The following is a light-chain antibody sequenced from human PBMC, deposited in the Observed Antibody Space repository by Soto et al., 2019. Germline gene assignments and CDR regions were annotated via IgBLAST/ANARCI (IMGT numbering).Light chain of an antibody. CDR2: AAS. CDR1: QSVSSSY. Sequence: EIVLMQSPGTLSLSPGEGATLSCRASQSVSSSYLAWYQQKPGQAPRLLIYAASARATGIPARFSGSGSGTEFTLTISSLQSEDFAMYFCQQYSKWPPRYTFGQGTKVDIK. CDR3: QQYSKWPPRYT. V-gene: IGKV3-15*01. J-gene: IGKJ2*01.